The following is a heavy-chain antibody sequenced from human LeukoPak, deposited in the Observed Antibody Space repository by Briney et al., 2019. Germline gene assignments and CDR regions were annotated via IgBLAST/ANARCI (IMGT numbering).Heavy chain of an antibody. D-gene: IGHD5-12*01. V-gene: IGHV3-23*01. CDR2: ISGDGRDI. CDR3: AGQWLRLGPIDY. J-gene: IGHJ4*02. CDR1: AFTFSSYG. Sequence: GGSLRLSCAASAFTFSSYGMSWVRQAPGKGLEWVSAISGDGRDIFYADAVKGRFTISRDNSKDTLYLQMNSLRVDDTAVYYCAGQWLRLGPIDYWGQGTLVSVSS.